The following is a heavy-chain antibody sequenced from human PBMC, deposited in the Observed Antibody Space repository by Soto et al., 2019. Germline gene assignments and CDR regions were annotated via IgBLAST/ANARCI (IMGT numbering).Heavy chain of an antibody. CDR2: INPNSGGT. V-gene: IGHV1-2*04. Sequence: ASVKVPCKASGYTFTGYYMHWVRQAPGQGLEWMGWINPNSGGTNYAQKFQGWVTMTRDTSISTAYMELSRLRSDDTAVYYCARGYYDFWSGYYYYYGMDVWGQGTTVTVSS. CDR1: GYTFTGYY. CDR3: ARGYYDFWSGYYYYYGMDV. J-gene: IGHJ6*02. D-gene: IGHD3-3*01.